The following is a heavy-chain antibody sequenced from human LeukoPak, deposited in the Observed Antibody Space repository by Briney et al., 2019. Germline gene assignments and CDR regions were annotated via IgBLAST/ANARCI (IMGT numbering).Heavy chain of an antibody. J-gene: IGHJ4*02. V-gene: IGHV4-38-2*01. CDR3: ARHGTTVTTNFDY. D-gene: IGHD4-11*01. CDR1: GYSRSSGYY. CDR2: TYHSGST. Sequence: SEPLSLTCAVSGYSRSSGYYWGWLRQPPGKALEWIGSTYHSGSTYYNPSLQSRVTISVDTSKIQFPLELSSVTAADTAVYYCARHGTTVTTNFDYWGQGTLVTVSS.